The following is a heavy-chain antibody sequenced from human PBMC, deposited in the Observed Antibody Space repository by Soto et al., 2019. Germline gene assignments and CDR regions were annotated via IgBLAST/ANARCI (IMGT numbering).Heavy chain of an antibody. CDR2: IDPSDSYT. CDR1: GYSFTSYW. J-gene: IGHJ6*02. CDR3: ARHVIAAAGTFPKYDYYGMDV. D-gene: IGHD6-13*01. V-gene: IGHV5-10-1*01. Sequence: GESRKISCKGSGYSFTSYWISWVRQMPGKGLEWMGRIDPSDSYTNYSPSFQGHVTISADKSISTAYLQWSSLKASDTAMYYCARHVIAAAGTFPKYDYYGMDVWGQGTTVTVSS.